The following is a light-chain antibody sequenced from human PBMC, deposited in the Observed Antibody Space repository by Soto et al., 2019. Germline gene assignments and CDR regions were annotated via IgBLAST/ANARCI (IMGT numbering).Light chain of an antibody. J-gene: IGKJ5*01. CDR2: DAS. V-gene: IGKV3D-11*01. Sequence: EIVMTQSPATLSVSPGERVTLSCRASQDIRSSLAWYQQKPGQAPRLLIYDASNRATGIPARFSGSGSGTDFTLTISSLEPEDFAVYYCQQRSNWPITFGQGTRLEI. CDR3: QQRSNWPIT. CDR1: QDIRSS.